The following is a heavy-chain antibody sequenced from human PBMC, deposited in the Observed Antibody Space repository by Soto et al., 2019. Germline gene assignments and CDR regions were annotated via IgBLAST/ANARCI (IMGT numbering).Heavy chain of an antibody. V-gene: IGHV3-20*04. Sequence: PGGSLRLSCAASGFTFSSYAMSWVRQAPGKGLEWVSGINWNGGSTGYADSVKGRFTISRDNAKNSLYLQMNSLRAEDTALYYCARSPQVVKAFDIWGQGTMVTVSS. J-gene: IGHJ3*02. CDR2: INWNGGST. CDR1: GFTFSSYA. D-gene: IGHD2-2*01. CDR3: ARSPQVVKAFDI.